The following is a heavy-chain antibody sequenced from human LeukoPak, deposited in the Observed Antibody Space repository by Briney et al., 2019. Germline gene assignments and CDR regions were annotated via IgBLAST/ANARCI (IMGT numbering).Heavy chain of an antibody. CDR2: VYHSGNT. J-gene: IGHJ6*02. V-gene: IGHV4-39*07. CDR1: GDSISNSNSY. Sequence: PSETLSLTCTVSGDSISNSNSYWDWIRQSPGKGLEWIGSVYHSGNTYYNPSLKSRVTISVDTSKSQFSLKLSSVTAADTAVYYCAGSRYYYYGMDVWGQGTTVTVSS. CDR3: AGSRYYYYGMDV.